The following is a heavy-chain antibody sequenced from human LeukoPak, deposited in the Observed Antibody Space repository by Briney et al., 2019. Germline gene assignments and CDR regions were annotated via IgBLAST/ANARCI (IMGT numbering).Heavy chain of an antibody. J-gene: IGHJ4*02. CDR2: ISNSGSTI. V-gene: IGHV3-11*01. CDR3: ARAGSTHYDILTGYQGNSDY. Sequence: KPGGSLRLSCAASGFTFSDYYMSWIRQAPGKGLEWVSYISNSGSTIYYADSVKGRFTISRDNAKNSLYLQMNSLRAEDTAVYYCARAGSTHYDILTGYQGNSDYWGQGTLVTVSS. CDR1: GFTFSDYY. D-gene: IGHD3-9*01.